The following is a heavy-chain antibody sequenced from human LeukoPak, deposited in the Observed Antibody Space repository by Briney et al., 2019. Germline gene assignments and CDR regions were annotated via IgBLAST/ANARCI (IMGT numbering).Heavy chain of an antibody. V-gene: IGHV3-9*01. CDR1: GFTFDDYA. D-gene: IGHD6-13*01. J-gene: IGHJ4*02. CDR2: LSWNSGSI. CDR3: AKDVYSSSWYGPNYFDY. Sequence: PGRSLRLSCAASGFTFDDYAMLWLPQAPGKGLEWVSGLSWNSGSIGYEDSVKGRFTISRDNAKNSLYLQMNSLRAEDTALYYCAKDVYSSSWYGPNYFDYWGQGTLVTVSS.